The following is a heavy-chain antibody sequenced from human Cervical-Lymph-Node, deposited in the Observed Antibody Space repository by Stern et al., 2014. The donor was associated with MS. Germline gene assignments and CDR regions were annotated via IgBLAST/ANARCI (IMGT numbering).Heavy chain of an antibody. Sequence: VQLEESGADVKKPGASVTVSCRTSGYTFIDYYIHWVRQAPGQGLEWMGIINLSEGATTYAQKFQGRVTMTRDTSTNTAYMQLGSLTSEDTAVFFCAREGADNDAFDVWGQGTMVTVSS. V-gene: IGHV1-46*03. D-gene: IGHD1-26*01. CDR1: GYTFIDYY. CDR2: INLSEGAT. CDR3: AREGADNDAFDV. J-gene: IGHJ3*01.